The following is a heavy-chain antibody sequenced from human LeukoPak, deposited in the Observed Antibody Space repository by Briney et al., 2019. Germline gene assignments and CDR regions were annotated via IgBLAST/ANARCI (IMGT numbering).Heavy chain of an antibody. CDR1: GFTFSSYN. J-gene: IGHJ3*02. Sequence: GGSLRLSCAASGFTFSSYNMIWVRQAPGKGLEWVSYISSSSSTIYYADSIKGRFTISRDNAKNSPYLQMNSLRAEDTAVYYCARRFWSGYSAFDIWGQGTMVTVSS. V-gene: IGHV3-48*01. CDR3: ARRFWSGYSAFDI. D-gene: IGHD3-3*01. CDR2: ISSSSSTI.